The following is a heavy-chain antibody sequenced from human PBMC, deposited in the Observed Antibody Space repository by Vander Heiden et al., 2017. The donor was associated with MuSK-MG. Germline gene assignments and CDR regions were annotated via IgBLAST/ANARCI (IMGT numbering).Heavy chain of an antibody. J-gene: IGHJ6*03. CDR2: IYHSGST. D-gene: IGHD2-2*01. CDR1: GGSISSSNW. CDR3: ARVMGYCSSTSCPRAYYYYYMDV. V-gene: IGHV4-4*02. Sequence: QVQLQESGPGLVKPSGTLSLTCAVSGGSISSSNWWSWVRQPPGKGLEWIGEIYHSGSTNYNTSLKSRVTISVDKSKNQFSLKRSSVTAADTAVYYCARVMGYCSSTSCPRAYYYYYMDVWGQGTTVTVSS.